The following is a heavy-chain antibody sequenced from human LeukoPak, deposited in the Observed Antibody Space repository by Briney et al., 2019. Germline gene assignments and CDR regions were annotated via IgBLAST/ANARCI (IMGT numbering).Heavy chain of an antibody. Sequence: SVKVSCEASGGTFSSYAISWVRQAPGQGLEWMGGIIPIFGTANYAQKFQGRVTITADKSTSTAYMELSSLRSEDTAVYYCAREGAGYSSSWLFDYWGQGTLVTVSS. D-gene: IGHD6-13*01. CDR1: GGTFSSYA. V-gene: IGHV1-69*06. CDR3: AREGAGYSSSWLFDY. CDR2: IIPIFGTA. J-gene: IGHJ4*02.